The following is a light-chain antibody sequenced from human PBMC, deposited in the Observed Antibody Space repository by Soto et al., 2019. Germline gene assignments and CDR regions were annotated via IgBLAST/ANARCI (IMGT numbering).Light chain of an antibody. J-gene: IGLJ1*01. CDR2: EVS. CDR1: SSDIGSYNY. Sequence: QSVLTQPASVSGSPGQSIAISCTGTSSDIGSYNYVSWYQQHPGKAPKLIIHEVSNRPSGISDHFSGSKSGNTASLTISGLQADDEADYYCSSHTTYSTRIFGTGTNSPS. CDR3: SSHTTYSTRI. V-gene: IGLV2-14*01.